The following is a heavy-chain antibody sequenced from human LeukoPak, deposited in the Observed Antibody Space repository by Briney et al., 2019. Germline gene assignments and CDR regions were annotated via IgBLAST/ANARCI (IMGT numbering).Heavy chain of an antibody. CDR3: AELGITMIGGV. CDR1: GFTFRYYA. Sequence: PGGSLRLSCAASGFTFRYYATSWVRQAPGKGLEWVSGISDSGGSTYYADSVKGRFTISRDNAKNSLYLQMNSLRAEDTAVYYCAELGITMIGGVWGKGTTVTISS. CDR2: ISDSGGST. D-gene: IGHD3-10*02. V-gene: IGHV3-23*01. J-gene: IGHJ6*04.